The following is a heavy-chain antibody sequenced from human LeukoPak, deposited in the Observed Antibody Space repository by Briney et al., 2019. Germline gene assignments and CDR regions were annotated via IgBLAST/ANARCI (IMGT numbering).Heavy chain of an antibody. CDR1: GYTYTSYG. D-gene: IGHD5-18*01. CDR3: ARDTAVAYYGMDV. CDR2: INDYNRNT. Sequence: ASVKVSCKASGYTYTSYGISWVRQAPGQGLEWMGWINDYNRNTNYAQKFQDRVTMTTDSSTTTAYMELRSLTSDDTALYYCARDTAVAYYGMDVWGQGTTVTVSS. J-gene: IGHJ6*02. V-gene: IGHV1-18*01.